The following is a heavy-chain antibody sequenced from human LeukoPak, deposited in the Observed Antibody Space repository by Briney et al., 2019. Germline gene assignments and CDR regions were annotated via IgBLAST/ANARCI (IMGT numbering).Heavy chain of an antibody. CDR2: INHSGST. Sequence: SETLSLTCAVYGGSFSGYYWSWIRQPPGKGLEWIGEINHSGSTNYNPSLKSRVTISVDTSKNQFSLKLSSVTAADTAVYYCARNTVTTNKNAFDIWGQGTMVTVSS. CDR1: GGSFSGYY. J-gene: IGHJ3*02. CDR3: ARNTVTTNKNAFDI. V-gene: IGHV4-34*01. D-gene: IGHD4-17*01.